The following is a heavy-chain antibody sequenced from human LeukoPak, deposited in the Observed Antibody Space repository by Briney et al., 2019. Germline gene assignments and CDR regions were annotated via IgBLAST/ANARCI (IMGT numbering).Heavy chain of an antibody. Sequence: SETLSLTCTVSGGSISSSSYYWGWIRQPPGKGLEWIGYIYYSGSTNYNPSLKSRVTISVDTSTNQISLKLTSVTAADTAVYYCAGGRQWLAFDSWGQGTLVTVSS. V-gene: IGHV4-61*05. CDR3: AGGRQWLAFDS. CDR2: IYYSGST. CDR1: GGSISSSSYY. D-gene: IGHD6-19*01. J-gene: IGHJ4*02.